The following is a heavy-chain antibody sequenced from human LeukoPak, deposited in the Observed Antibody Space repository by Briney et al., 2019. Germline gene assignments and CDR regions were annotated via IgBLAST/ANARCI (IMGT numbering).Heavy chain of an antibody. J-gene: IGHJ4*02. D-gene: IGHD3-16*02. CDR1: GFTFSSYA. V-gene: IGHV3-23*01. Sequence: PGGSLRLSCAASGFTFSSYAMSWVRQAPGKGLEWVSAISGSGGSTYYADYVKGRFTISRDNSKNTLYLQMNSLRAEDTAVYYCAKWSSEDDYACGTYRSYFFDYWGQGTLVTVSS. CDR2: ISGSGGST. CDR3: AKWSSEDDYACGTYRSYFFDY.